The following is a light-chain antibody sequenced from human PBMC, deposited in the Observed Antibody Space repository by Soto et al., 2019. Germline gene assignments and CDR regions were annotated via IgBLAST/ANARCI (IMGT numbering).Light chain of an antibody. J-gene: IGKJ2*01. V-gene: IGKV1-5*01. CDR1: QSISNW. Sequence: DIQMTQSPSTLSASVGDRVTITCRASQSISNWLAWYQQKPGKAPKLLIYDASNLESGVPSRFSGSGSGTEFTLTISSLQPDDFATYYCQHDKSYSPYTFGQGTKLEIK. CDR3: QHDKSYSPYT. CDR2: DAS.